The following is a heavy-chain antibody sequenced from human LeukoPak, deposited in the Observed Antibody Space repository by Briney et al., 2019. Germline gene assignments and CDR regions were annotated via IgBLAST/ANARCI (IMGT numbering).Heavy chain of an antibody. J-gene: IGHJ4*02. CDR1: GFSFSGYY. V-gene: IGHV3-11*01. CDR2: ISTGGTEI. Sequence: GGSLRLSCASSGFSFSGYYMTWIRQAPGKGLEWLSYISTGGTEIYYADSVKGRFTISRDNAENSLYLQMNSLRAEDTAVYYGARYNLYYFDYWGQGTLVTVSS. D-gene: IGHD1-1*01. CDR3: ARYNLYYFDY.